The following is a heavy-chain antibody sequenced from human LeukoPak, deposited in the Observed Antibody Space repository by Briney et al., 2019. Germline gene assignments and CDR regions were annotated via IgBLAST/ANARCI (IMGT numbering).Heavy chain of an antibody. CDR3: ARAPVFGYDYVWGSYRPPSFDY. CDR2: INHSGST. Sequence: SETLSLTCAVYGGSFSGYYWSWIRQPPGKGLEWIGEINHSGSTNYNPSLKSRVTISVDTSKNQFSLKLSSVTAADTAVYYCARAPVFGYDYVWGSYRPPSFDYWGQGTLVTVSS. J-gene: IGHJ4*02. D-gene: IGHD3-16*02. CDR1: GGSFSGYY. V-gene: IGHV4-34*01.